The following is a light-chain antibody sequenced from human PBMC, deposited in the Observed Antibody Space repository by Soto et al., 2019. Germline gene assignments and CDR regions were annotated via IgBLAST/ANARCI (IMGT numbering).Light chain of an antibody. CDR2: DVN. CDR1: SSNVGSYKL. CDR3: CSSGGSPTYV. Sequence: QSALTQPASVSGSPGQSITISCTGTSSNVGSYKLVSWYQQHPGKAPKLMIFDVNKRPSGVSNRFSGSKSGNTASLTIFGLKVEDDAHYYCCSSGGSPTYVFGTGTKLTVL. V-gene: IGLV2-23*02. J-gene: IGLJ1*01.